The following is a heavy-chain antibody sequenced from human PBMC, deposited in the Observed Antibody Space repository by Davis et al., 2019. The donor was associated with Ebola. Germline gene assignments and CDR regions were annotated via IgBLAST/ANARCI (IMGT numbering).Heavy chain of an antibody. J-gene: IGHJ4*02. CDR1: GYTFTGYY. CDR3: ARGGCSGGSCYSSGRYHYFDY. D-gene: IGHD2-15*01. V-gene: IGHV1-2*04. CDR2: INPNSGGT. Sequence: ASVKVSCKASGYTFTGYYMHWVRQAPGQGLEWMGWINPNSGGTNYAQKFQGWVTMTRDTSISTAYMELSRLRSDDTAVYYCARGGCSGGSCYSSGRYHYFDYWGQGTLVTVSS.